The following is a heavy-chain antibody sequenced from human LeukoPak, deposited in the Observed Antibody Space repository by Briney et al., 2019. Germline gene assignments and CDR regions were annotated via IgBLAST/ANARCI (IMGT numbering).Heavy chain of an antibody. D-gene: IGHD3-22*01. CDR3: ARRVGYSPYNWFDP. J-gene: IGHJ5*02. CDR2: IKQDGSEK. V-gene: IGHV3-7*03. CDR1: GFTFSSYW. Sequence: GGSLRLSCAGSGFTFSSYWMSWVRQAPGKGLEWVAIIKQDGSEKYYVDSVKGRFTISRDNAKNSLYLQMNSLRAEDTAVYYCARRVGYSPYNWFDPWGQGTLVTVSS.